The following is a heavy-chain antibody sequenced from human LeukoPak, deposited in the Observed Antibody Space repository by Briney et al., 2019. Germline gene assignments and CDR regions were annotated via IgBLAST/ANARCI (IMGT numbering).Heavy chain of an antibody. V-gene: IGHV3-30*18. CDR2: ISYDGSNK. CDR1: GFTFSNYG. CDR3: AKDQAFDI. Sequence: GGSLRLSCAASGFTFSNYGMHWVRQAPGKGLEWVALISYDGSNKYYADSVKGRFTISRDNSKNTLYLQMNSLRAEDTAVYYCAKDQAFDIWGQGTMVTVSS. J-gene: IGHJ3*02.